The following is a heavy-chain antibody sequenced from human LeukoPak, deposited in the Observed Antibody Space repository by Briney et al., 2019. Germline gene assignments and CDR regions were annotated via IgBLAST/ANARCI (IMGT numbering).Heavy chain of an antibody. CDR3: AKDHTTMGLSGY. V-gene: IGHV3-30*18. CDR2: ISSDGSNK. J-gene: IGHJ4*02. Sequence: GRSLRLSCAAAGFTFSTYGMHWFRQAPGKGLEWVAVISSDGSNKYYADSVKGRFTISRDNSKNTLYLQMNSLRAEDTAVYYCAKDHTTMGLSGYWGQGTLVTVSS. CDR1: GFTFSTYG. D-gene: IGHD3-16*02.